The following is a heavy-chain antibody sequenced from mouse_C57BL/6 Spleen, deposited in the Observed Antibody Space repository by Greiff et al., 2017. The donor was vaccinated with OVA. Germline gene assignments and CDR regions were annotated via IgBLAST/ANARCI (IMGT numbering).Heavy chain of an antibody. J-gene: IGHJ2*01. D-gene: IGHD1-1*01. CDR3: ARYDYGSSYNY. Sequence: VQLQQSGPELVKPGASVKISCKASGYAFSSSWMNWVKQRPGKGLEWIGRIYPGDGATNYNGKFKGKATLTADKSSSTAYMQLSSLTSEDSAVYFCARYDYGSSYNYWGQGTTLTVSS. CDR1: GYAFSSSW. CDR2: IYPGDGAT. V-gene: IGHV1-82*01.